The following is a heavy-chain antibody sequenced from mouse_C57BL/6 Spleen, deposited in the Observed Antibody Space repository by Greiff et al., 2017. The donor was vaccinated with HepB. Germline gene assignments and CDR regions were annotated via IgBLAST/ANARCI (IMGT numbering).Heavy chain of an antibody. Sequence: VQLQQPGTELVKPGASVKLSCKASGYTFTSYWMHWVKQRPGQGLEWIGNINPSNGGTNYNEKFKSKATLTVDKSSSTAYMQLSSLTSEDSAVYYCARSSTTVPYYYAMDYWGQGTSVTVSS. J-gene: IGHJ4*01. CDR1: GYTFTSYW. CDR2: INPSNGGT. V-gene: IGHV1-53*01. D-gene: IGHD1-1*01. CDR3: ARSSTTVPYYYAMDY.